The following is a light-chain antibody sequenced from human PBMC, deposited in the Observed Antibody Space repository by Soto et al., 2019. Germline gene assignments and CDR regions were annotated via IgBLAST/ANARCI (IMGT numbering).Light chain of an antibody. CDR2: KAS. Sequence: DIQMTQSPSTLSASVGDRVTITCRASQSISSWLAWYQQKPGKAPKLLIYKASSLESGVPPRFRGSGSGTEFTLTISSLQPDDFATYYCQQYNSYPWTFGQGTKVEIK. CDR3: QQYNSYPWT. V-gene: IGKV1-5*03. J-gene: IGKJ1*01. CDR1: QSISSW.